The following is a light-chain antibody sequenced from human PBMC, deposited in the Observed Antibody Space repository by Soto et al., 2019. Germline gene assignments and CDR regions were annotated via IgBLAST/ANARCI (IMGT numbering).Light chain of an antibody. Sequence: QSALTQPASVSGSPGQSITISCTGTSSDIGGYNCVSWYQQYPGKAPKLMIYAVTDRPSGISSRFSVSKSGNTASLTISVLQAEYEAGYYCRSYIRSNTLGYVFGTGTKLTVL. CDR3: RSYIRSNTLGYV. J-gene: IGLJ1*01. V-gene: IGLV2-14*03. CDR1: SSDIGGYNC. CDR2: AVT.